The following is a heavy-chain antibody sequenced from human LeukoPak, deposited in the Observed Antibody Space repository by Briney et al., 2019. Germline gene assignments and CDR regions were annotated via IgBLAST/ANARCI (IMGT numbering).Heavy chain of an antibody. D-gene: IGHD2-2*01. CDR3: ARVGYCSSTSCYGDYYYYMDV. CDR2: ISSSGSTI. V-gene: IGHV3-11*04. CDR1: GFTFSDYY. Sequence: AGGSLRLSCAASGFTFSDYYMSWIRQAPGKGLEWVSYISSSGSTIHYADSVKGRFTISRDNAKNSLYLQMNSLRAEDTAVYYCARVGYCSSTSCYGDYYYYMDVWGKGTTVTVSS. J-gene: IGHJ6*03.